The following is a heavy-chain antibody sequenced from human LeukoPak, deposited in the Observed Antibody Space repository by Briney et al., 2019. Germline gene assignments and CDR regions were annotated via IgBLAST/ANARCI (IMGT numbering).Heavy chain of an antibody. V-gene: IGHV3-13*01. J-gene: IGHJ4*02. Sequence: GGSLRLSCAASGFTFSDYDMHWVRQPTGNGLEWVSAIGTAGDTNYTRSVKGRFTISRENAKNSVYLQMNSLRAGDTAVYYCARVAKERVGGVYYFDYWGQGTLVTVSS. D-gene: IGHD1-1*01. CDR2: IGTAGDT. CDR1: GFTFSDYD. CDR3: ARVAKERVGGVYYFDY.